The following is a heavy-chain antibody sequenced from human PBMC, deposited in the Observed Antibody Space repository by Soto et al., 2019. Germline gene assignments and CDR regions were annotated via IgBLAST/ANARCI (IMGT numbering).Heavy chain of an antibody. J-gene: IGHJ6*02. CDR2: IDPSDSYT. V-gene: IGHV5-10-1*01. Sequence: PGESLKISCKGSGYSFTSHWISWVRQMPGKGLEWMGRIDPSDSYTNYSPSFQGHVTISADKSISTAYQQWSSLKASDTAMYYCARHTSYCSGGSCYSGYYYYGMDVWGQGTTVTV. CDR1: GYSFTSHW. CDR3: ARHTSYCSGGSCYSGYYYYGMDV. D-gene: IGHD2-15*01.